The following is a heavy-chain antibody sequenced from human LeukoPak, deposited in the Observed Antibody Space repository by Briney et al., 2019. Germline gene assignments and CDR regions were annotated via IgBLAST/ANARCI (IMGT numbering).Heavy chain of an antibody. V-gene: IGHV3-49*04. CDR3: ALEGDGYNAPDY. CDR1: GFTFGDYA. Sequence: PGGSLRLSCTTSGFTFGDYAMSWVRQAPGKGLEWVGFIRSKPNGGTTEHAASVKGRFIISRDDSKSIAYLQMNSLRAEDTAVYYCALEGDGYNAPDYWGPGTLVTVSS. D-gene: IGHD5-24*01. CDR2: IRSKPNGGTT. J-gene: IGHJ4*02.